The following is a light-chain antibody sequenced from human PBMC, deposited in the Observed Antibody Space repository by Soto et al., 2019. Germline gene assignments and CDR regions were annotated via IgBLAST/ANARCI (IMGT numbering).Light chain of an antibody. J-gene: IGLJ1*01. V-gene: IGLV2-14*03. Sequence: QSVLTQPASVSGSPGQSITISCTGTSSDVGGYSYVSWYQQHPGKAPKLMIYEVSNRPSGVSSRFSGSKSGNTASLTISGLQAEDEASYYCSSYTTRSTGVFGTGTKLTVL. CDR2: EVS. CDR3: SSYTTRSTGV. CDR1: SSDVGGYSY.